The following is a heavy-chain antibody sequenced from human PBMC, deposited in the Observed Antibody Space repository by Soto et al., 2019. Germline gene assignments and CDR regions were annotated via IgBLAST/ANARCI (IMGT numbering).Heavy chain of an antibody. Sequence: GSGPTLVNPTQTLTLTCTFSGFSLSTSGVGVGWIRQPPGKALEWLALIYWDDDKRYSPSLKSRLTITKDTSKNQVVLTMTNMDPVDTATYYCAHLSDTWIQGGYYYYYYDMDVWGQGTTVTVSS. J-gene: IGHJ6*02. CDR2: IYWDDDK. D-gene: IGHD5-18*01. V-gene: IGHV2-5*02. CDR3: AHLSDTWIQGGYYYYYYDMDV. CDR1: GFSLSTSGVG.